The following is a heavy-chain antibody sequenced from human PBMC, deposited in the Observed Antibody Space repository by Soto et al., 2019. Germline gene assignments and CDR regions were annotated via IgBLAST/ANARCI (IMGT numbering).Heavy chain of an antibody. CDR1: GGSFSGYY. Sequence: QVHLQQWGAGLLKPSETLSLTCAVYGGSFSGYYWSWIRQPPGKGLEWIAEINHSGSTDYNPSLSSRVIISVDTSKNQFPVKLNSVTAADTAVYSCASLTVPLLSLAARPGGFDYWGQGNLVTVSS. D-gene: IGHD6-6*01. V-gene: IGHV4-34*02. J-gene: IGHJ4*02. CDR3: ASLTVPLLSLAARPGGFDY. CDR2: INHSGST.